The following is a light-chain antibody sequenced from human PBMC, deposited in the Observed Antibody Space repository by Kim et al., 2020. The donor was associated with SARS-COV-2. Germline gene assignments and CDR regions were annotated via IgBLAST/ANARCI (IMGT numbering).Light chain of an antibody. CDR2: YND. CDR3: ATWDDSLSAWV. V-gene: IGLV1-36*01. Sequence: QRITISCSGSSSNIGNNGVNWYQQLPGKTPKLLIYYNDLLPSGVSDRFSGSKSGTSASLAISGLQSEDEADYYCATWDDSLSAWVFGGGTQLTVL. J-gene: IGLJ3*02. CDR1: SSNIGNNG.